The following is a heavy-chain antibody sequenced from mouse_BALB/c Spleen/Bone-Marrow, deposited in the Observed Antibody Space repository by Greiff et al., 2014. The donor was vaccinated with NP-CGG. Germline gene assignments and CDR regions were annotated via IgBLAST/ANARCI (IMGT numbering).Heavy chain of an antibody. D-gene: IGHD2-1*01. Sequence: VQLQQSGGGLVKPGGSLKLSCAASGFAFSSYDMSWVRQTPEKRLEWVAYISSGGGSTYYPDTVKGRFTISRDNAKNALYLQMSSLKSEDTAMYYCARHGGNYVYYAMDYWGQGTSVTVSS. CDR3: ARHGGNYVYYAMDY. J-gene: IGHJ4*01. V-gene: IGHV5-12-1*01. CDR2: ISSGGGST. CDR1: GFAFSSYD.